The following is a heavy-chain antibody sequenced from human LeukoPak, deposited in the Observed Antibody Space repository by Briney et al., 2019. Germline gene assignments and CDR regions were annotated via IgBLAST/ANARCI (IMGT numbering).Heavy chain of an antibody. J-gene: IGHJ4*02. V-gene: IGHV3-48*03. CDR1: GFTFSSYE. D-gene: IGHD2-2*01. CDR3: AREGPYCSSTSCYAFDY. CDR2: ISSSGSTI. Sequence: GGSLRLSCAASGFTFSSYEMNWVRQAPGKGLEWVSYISSSGSTIYYAYSVKGRFTISRDNAKNSLYLQMNSLRAEDTAVYYCAREGPYCSSTSCYAFDYWGQGTLVTVSS.